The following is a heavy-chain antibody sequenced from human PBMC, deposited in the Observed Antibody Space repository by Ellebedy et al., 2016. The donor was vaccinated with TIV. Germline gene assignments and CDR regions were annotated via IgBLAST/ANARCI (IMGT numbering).Heavy chain of an antibody. CDR3: ARHGPQWFDAFDL. J-gene: IGHJ3*01. D-gene: IGHD3-22*01. CDR2: LHPSGTP. CDR1: GVSITSHF. Sequence: SETLSLTCAVSGVSITSHFWTWIRQHAGGGLEWIGRLHPSGTPNYNPSLKSRVIMSRDTSKDQLSLKLSSVTAADTAVYYCARHGPQWFDAFDLWGQGTLVTVSS. V-gene: IGHV4-4*07.